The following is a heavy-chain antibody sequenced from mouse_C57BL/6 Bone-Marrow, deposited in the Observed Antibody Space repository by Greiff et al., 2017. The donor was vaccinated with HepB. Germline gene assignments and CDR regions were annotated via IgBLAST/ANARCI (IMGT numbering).Heavy chain of an antibody. J-gene: IGHJ2*01. D-gene: IGHD2-2*01. CDR2: ISYSGST. CDR1: GYSITSDY. CDR3: ARVVVTAGYFDY. V-gene: IGHV3-8*01. Sequence: DVKLQESGPGLAKPSQTLSLTCSVTGYSITSDYWNWIRKFPGNKLEYMGYISYSGSTYYNPSLKSRISITRDTSKNKYYRQLNSVTTEDTATYYCARVVVTAGYFDYWGQGPTLTVSS.